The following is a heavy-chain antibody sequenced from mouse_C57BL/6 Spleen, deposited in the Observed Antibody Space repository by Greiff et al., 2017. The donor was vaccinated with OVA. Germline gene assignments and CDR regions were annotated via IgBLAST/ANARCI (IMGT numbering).Heavy chain of an antibody. CDR3: SRSIYYGYEYYAMDY. J-gene: IGHJ4*01. D-gene: IGHD2-2*01. CDR2: INPNYGTT. CDR1: GYTFTDYN. V-gene: IGHV1-39*01. Sequence: EVQVVESGPELVKPGASVKISCKASGYTFTDYNMHWVKQSNGKGLEWIGVINPNYGTTSYNQKFKGKATLTVDQSSSTAYMQLNSLTSEDSAVYYCSRSIYYGYEYYAMDYWGQGTSVTVSS.